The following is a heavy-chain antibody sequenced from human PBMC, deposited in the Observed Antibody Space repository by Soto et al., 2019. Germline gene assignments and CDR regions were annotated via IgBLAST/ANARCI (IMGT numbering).Heavy chain of an antibody. V-gene: IGHV5-51*01. CDR3: GRLYGSSTSGLDV. J-gene: IGHJ6*02. Sequence: HGESLKISCKGSGYTFTNNWIGWVRQMPGKGLEWMGIMYAGDSDARYSPSFQGQVTISVDKSISTAYLQWSSLKASDTAMYYCGRLYGSSTSGLDVWGQGTTVTVSS. D-gene: IGHD6-6*01. CDR1: GYTFTNNW. CDR2: MYAGDSDA.